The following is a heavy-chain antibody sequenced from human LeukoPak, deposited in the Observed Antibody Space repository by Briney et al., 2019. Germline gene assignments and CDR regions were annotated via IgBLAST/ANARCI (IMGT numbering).Heavy chain of an antibody. CDR1: GGSISSHY. J-gene: IGHJ4*02. CDR3: ARGRNGYKPDY. V-gene: IGHV4-59*11. CDR2: IYYSGST. Sequence: PSETLSLTCTVSGGSISSHYWSWIRQPPGKGLEWIGYIYYSGSTNYNPSLKSRVTISVDTSKNQFSLKLSSVTAADTAVYYCARGRNGYKPDYWGQGTLVTVSS. D-gene: IGHD5-24*01.